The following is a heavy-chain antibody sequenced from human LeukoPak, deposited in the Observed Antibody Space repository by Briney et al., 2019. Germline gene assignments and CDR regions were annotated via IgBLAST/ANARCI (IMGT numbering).Heavy chain of an antibody. CDR1: GFTFSSYG. V-gene: IGHV3-30*18. CDR2: ISYDGSNK. D-gene: IGHD2-8*01. Sequence: GGSLRLSCAASGFTFSSYGMHWVRQAPGKGLEWVAVISYDGSNKYYADSVKGRFTISRDNSKNTLYLQMNSLRADDTAVYYCAKDPTMAGYFDVWGRGTLVTVSS. J-gene: IGHJ2*01. CDR3: AKDPTMAGYFDV.